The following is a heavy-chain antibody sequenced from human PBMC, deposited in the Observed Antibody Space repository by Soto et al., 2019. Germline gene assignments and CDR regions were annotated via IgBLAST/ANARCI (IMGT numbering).Heavy chain of an antibody. J-gene: IGHJ1*01. D-gene: IGHD6-13*01. Sequence: EVQLVESGGGLVQPGGSLRLSCAASGFTFSSYEMNWVRQAPGKGLEWVSYISSSGRTIYYADSVKGRFTISRDNAKSALYRQMNSQRAEDTSVYYCARPPAQQLVHGYFQHGGQSTRVTVSS. CDR2: ISSSGRTI. CDR1: GFTFSSYE. CDR3: ARPPAQQLVHGYFQH. V-gene: IGHV3-48*03.